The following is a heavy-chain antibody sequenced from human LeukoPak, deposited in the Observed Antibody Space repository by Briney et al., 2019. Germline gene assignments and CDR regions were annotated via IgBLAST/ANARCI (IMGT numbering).Heavy chain of an antibody. CDR3: ARGLQRLPAGGY. Sequence: SETLSLTCAVYGGSLSGYYWSWIRQPPGKGLEWIGDISHSGSTKYNQSLKSRVTISVDTSKNQFSLKLSSVTAADTAVYYCARGLQRLPAGGYWGQGSLVTVSS. CDR1: GGSLSGYY. D-gene: IGHD6-25*01. J-gene: IGHJ4*02. V-gene: IGHV4-34*01. CDR2: ISHSGST.